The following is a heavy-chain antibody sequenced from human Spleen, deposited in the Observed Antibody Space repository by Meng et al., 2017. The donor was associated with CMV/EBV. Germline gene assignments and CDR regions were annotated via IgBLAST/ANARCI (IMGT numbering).Heavy chain of an antibody. J-gene: IGHJ4*02. V-gene: IGHV3-21*01. CDR1: GFTFSPYF. D-gene: IGHD1-26*01. CDR2: ISTSGTYI. CDR3: AREVSGSYWFDY. Sequence: SCAASGFTFSPYFLIWVRQAPGKGLEWVSSISTSGTYIYYADSVKGRFTISRDNAKNSLFLQMSSLTAEDTAVYYCAREVSGSYWFDYWGQGTLVTVSS.